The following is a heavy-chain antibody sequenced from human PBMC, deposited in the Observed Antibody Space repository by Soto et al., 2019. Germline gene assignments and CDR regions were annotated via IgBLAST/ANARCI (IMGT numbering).Heavy chain of an antibody. V-gene: IGHV4-59*01. D-gene: IGHD1-26*01. CDR2: IYDIGST. CDR1: GGSMSNYY. J-gene: IGHJ5*02. Sequence: SETLSLTCTVSGGSMSNYYWSWIRQPPGKGLGWIGYIYDIGSTKYNPSLKSRVTMSVDTSRNQVSLNLTSETAAVTAVYYCERGCSSPLGGRWARVNWFEPWGQGALEEVSS. CDR3: ERGCSSPLGGRWARVNWFEP.